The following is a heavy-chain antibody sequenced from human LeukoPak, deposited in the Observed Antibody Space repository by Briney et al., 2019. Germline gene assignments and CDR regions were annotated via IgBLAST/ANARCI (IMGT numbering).Heavy chain of an antibody. Sequence: GGSLRLSCAASRFTVSSYAMSWVRQAPGKGLEWVSAIGYSGGSTYYADSVKGRFTISRDNSTNTLYLQMNSLRAEDTAVYYCAKGGFGELNFDYWGQGTLVTVSS. CDR2: IGYSGGST. CDR1: RFTVSSYA. D-gene: IGHD3-10*01. CDR3: AKGGFGELNFDY. V-gene: IGHV3-23*01. J-gene: IGHJ4*02.